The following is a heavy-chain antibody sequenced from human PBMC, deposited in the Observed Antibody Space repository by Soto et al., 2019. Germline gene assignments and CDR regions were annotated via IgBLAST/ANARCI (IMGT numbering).Heavy chain of an antibody. D-gene: IGHD3-22*01. J-gene: IGHJ5*02. Sequence: ASVKVSCKASGYTFTSYGISWVRQAPGQGLEWMGWISAYNGNTNYAQKLQGRVTMTTDTSTSTAYMELRSLRSDDTSVYYCARNYDHRYWFDPWGQGTLVTVSS. CDR1: GYTFTSYG. CDR2: ISAYNGNT. CDR3: ARNYDHRYWFDP. V-gene: IGHV1-18*01.